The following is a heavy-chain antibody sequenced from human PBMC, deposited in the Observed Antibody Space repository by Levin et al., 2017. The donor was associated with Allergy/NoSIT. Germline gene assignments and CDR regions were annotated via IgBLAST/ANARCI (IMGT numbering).Heavy chain of an antibody. CDR1: DGSLGDYY. CDR2: ISRGGSA. J-gene: IGHJ6*03. D-gene: IGHD2-2*02. Sequence: SQTLSLTCGVYDGSLGDYYWSWIRQPPGKGLEWIGEISRGGSANHNPSLESRVSMSVDTSKSQFSLTLSSLTAADTAVYYCARRRSATAVRVGYDNYYYFDVWGKGTTVTVSS. CDR3: ARRRSATAVRVGYDNYYYFDV. V-gene: IGHV4-34*01.